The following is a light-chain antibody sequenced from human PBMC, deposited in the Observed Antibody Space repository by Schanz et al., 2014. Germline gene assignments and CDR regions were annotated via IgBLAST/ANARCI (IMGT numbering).Light chain of an antibody. Sequence: DIQMTQSPSTLSASVGDRVTITCRASQSISIWLAWYQQKPGKAPKFLIQRASNLESGVLSRFSGSGSGTEFTLTISSLQPDDFATYYCQQSISYPYTFGQGTKLEIK. CDR1: QSISIW. V-gene: IGKV1-5*03. CDR3: QQSISYPYT. CDR2: RAS. J-gene: IGKJ2*01.